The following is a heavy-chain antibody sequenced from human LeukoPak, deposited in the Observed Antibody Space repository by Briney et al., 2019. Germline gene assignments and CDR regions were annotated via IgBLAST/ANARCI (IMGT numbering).Heavy chain of an antibody. CDR1: GYSISSGYY. D-gene: IGHD2-21*02. Sequence: SETLSLTCTVSGYSISSGYYWGWIRQPPGKGLEWIGSIYHSGSTYYNPSLKSRVTISVDTSKNQFSLNLSSVTAADTAVYYCAREPWSGDGSFDSWGQGTLVTVSS. CDR2: IYHSGST. V-gene: IGHV4-38-2*02. J-gene: IGHJ4*02. CDR3: AREPWSGDGSFDS.